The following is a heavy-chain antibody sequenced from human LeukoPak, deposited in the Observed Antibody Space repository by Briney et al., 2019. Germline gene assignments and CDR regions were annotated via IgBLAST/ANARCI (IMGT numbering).Heavy chain of an antibody. CDR2: ITPNADRT. V-gene: IGHV3-23*01. CDR1: GFTFGSYG. CDR3: AIMHGYYDGSGYWVQ. Sequence: GGSLRLSCAASGFTFGSYGMSWVPQAPGKGLEWVSFITPNADRTSYADSVEGRFTISRDNPRNTLYMQMNSLRDEDTALYYCAIMHGYYDGSGYWVQWGQGTLVTVSS. D-gene: IGHD3-22*01. J-gene: IGHJ1*01.